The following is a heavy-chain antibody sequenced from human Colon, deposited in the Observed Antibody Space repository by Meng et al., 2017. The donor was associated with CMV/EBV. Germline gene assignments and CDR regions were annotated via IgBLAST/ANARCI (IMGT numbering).Heavy chain of an antibody. D-gene: IGHD1-26*01. V-gene: IGHV3-23*03. J-gene: IGHJ4*02. CDR2: IYSDDSTT. CDR3: AKEGVGAVDY. CDR1: GFTFSTYG. Sequence: GESLKISCAASGFTFSTYGMSWVRQAPGKGLEWMSIIYSDDSTTYYADSVKGRFTISRDNSKNTLYLQMNSLRAEDTAVYYCAKEGVGAVDYWGQGTLVTVSS.